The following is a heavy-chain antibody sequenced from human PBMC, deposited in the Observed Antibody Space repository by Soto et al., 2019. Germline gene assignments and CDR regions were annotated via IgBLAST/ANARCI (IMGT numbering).Heavy chain of an antibody. CDR3: ANGNRSTSPLGMDV. J-gene: IGHJ6*02. CDR1: GFTFSSYG. Sequence: QVQLVESGGGVVQPGRSLRLSCAASGFTFSSYGMHWVRQAPGKGLEWVAVISYDGSNKYYADSVKGRFTISRDNSKNTLYLQMNSLRAEDTAVYYCANGNRSTSPLGMDVGGQGTTVTVSS. V-gene: IGHV3-30*18. CDR2: ISYDGSNK. D-gene: IGHD2-2*01.